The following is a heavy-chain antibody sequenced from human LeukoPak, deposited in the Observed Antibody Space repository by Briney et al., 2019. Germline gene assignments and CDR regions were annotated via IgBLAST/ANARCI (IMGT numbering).Heavy chain of an antibody. CDR1: GGSTSSGGYY. Sequence: SETLSLTCSLSGGSTSSGGYYWSWIRQHPGKGLEWIGYIDYSGSTYYHPSLKSRVTISVDTSKNQFSLKLSYVTAADTAVYYCARVVGYFYDSSGYSGYFDYWGQGTLVTVSS. CDR3: ARVVGYFYDSSGYSGYFDY. D-gene: IGHD3-22*01. CDR2: IDYSGST. J-gene: IGHJ4*02. V-gene: IGHV4-31*02.